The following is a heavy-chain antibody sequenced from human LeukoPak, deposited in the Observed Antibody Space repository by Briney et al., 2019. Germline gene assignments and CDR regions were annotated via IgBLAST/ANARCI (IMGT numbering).Heavy chain of an antibody. CDR2: INAGNGNT. CDR1: GYTFTNYA. CDR3: ARWGTSYCTSTSCWPSFDY. Sequence: ASVKVSCKASGYTFTNYAMHWVRQAPGQRLEWMGWINAGNGNTKYSQKFQGRVTITRDTSASTACMELSSLRSDDTAVYYCARWGTSYCTSTSCWPSFDYWGQGTLVTVSS. V-gene: IGHV1-3*01. D-gene: IGHD2-2*01. J-gene: IGHJ4*02.